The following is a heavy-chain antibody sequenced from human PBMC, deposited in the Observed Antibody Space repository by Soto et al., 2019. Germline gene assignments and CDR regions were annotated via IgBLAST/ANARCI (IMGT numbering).Heavy chain of an antibody. Sequence: PSETLALTCTVSGCSIRSYYWSLIRPPSGKGLEWIGRIYTSGSTNYNPSLKSRVTMSVDTSKNQFSLKLSSVTAADTAVYYCASPIYDSSGWEDGMDVWGQGTTVTVSS. D-gene: IGHD3-22*01. CDR1: GCSIRSYY. J-gene: IGHJ6*02. CDR2: IYTSGST. CDR3: ASPIYDSSGWEDGMDV. V-gene: IGHV4-4*07.